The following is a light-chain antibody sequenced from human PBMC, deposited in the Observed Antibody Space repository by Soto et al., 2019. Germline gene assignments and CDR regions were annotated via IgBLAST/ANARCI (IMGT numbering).Light chain of an antibody. CDR3: QQYGSSIT. CDR1: HSVPRSY. CDR2: GTS. V-gene: IGKV3-20*01. J-gene: IGKJ5*01. Sequence: EIVLAHSPCTLSLSPVERATLSCRASHSVPRSYLAWYQQKPGQAPRLLIYGTSSRATGIPDRFSGRGYGTDFTLTISRLEPEDFAVFYCQQYGSSITFGQGTTLEIK.